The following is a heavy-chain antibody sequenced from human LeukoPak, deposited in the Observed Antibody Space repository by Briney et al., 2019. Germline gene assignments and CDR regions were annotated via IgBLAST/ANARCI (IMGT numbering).Heavy chain of an antibody. CDR3: AKDRRLYSSGWYFDY. V-gene: IGHV3-72*01. CDR2: TRNKANSYTT. D-gene: IGHD6-19*01. CDR1: GFTFSDHY. J-gene: IGHJ4*02. Sequence: GGSLRLSCAASGFTFSDHYMDWVRQAPGKGLEWVGRTRNKANSYTTEYAASVKGRFTISRDDSKNSLYLQMNSLRAEDTAVYYCAKDRRLYSSGWYFDYWGQGTLVTVSS.